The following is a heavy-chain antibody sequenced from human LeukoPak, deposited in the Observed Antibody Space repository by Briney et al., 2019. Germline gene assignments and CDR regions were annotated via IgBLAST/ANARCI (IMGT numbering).Heavy chain of an antibody. CDR3: AREQWFGELWGFDP. CDR2: ISTSGSTI. D-gene: IGHD3-10*01. V-gene: IGHV3-48*03. J-gene: IGHJ5*02. CDR1: GFTFSSYE. Sequence: GGSLRLSCAASGFTFSSYEMNWARQAPGKGLEWVSYISTSGSTIYYADSVKGRFTISRDNTKNSLYLQMNSLRAEDTAVYYCAREQWFGELWGFDPWGQGTLVTVSS.